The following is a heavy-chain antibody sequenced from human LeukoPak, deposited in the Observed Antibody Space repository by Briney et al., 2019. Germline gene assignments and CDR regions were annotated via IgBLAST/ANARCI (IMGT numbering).Heavy chain of an antibody. D-gene: IGHD6-6*01. CDR2: IGSSGTRS. V-gene: IGHV3-48*03. CDR3: ASHPGSIPGENN. Sequence: GGSLRLSCTATGFIFSSYEMNWVRQAAGTGLEGISYIGSSGTRSYNADSVKGRFTIYRDNDNKSLYVHINNLRDDDAAVYYCASHPGSIPGENNWGLGTLVTVSS. J-gene: IGHJ4*02. CDR1: GFIFSSYE.